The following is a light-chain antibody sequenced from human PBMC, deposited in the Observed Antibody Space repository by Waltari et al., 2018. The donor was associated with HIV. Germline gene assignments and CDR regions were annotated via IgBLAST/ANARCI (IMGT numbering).Light chain of an antibody. CDR3: ASYTRSGILL. CDR1: STDIGASTF. CDR2: EVS. Sequence: QSALTQPASVSGSPGKSITIPCIGSSTDIGASTFVPWYQQRQGNAPKLMIYEVSDRPSGSSNRFSGSKSGITASLTISGLQADDEADYYCASYTRSGILLFGGGTRLTVL. V-gene: IGLV2-14*01. J-gene: IGLJ2*01.